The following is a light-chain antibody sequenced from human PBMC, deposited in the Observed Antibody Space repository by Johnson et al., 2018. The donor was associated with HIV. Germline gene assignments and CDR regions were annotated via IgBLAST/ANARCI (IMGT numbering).Light chain of an antibody. Sequence: QSVLTQPTSVSAAPGQKVTISCSGSSSNIGNNYVSWYQQLPGTAPKLLIYENNKRPSGIPDRFSGSKSGTSATLGITGLQTGDEADYYCGTWDDSLSARYVFGTGTKVTVL. J-gene: IGLJ1*01. CDR1: SSNIGNNY. CDR2: ENN. CDR3: GTWDDSLSARYV. V-gene: IGLV1-51*02.